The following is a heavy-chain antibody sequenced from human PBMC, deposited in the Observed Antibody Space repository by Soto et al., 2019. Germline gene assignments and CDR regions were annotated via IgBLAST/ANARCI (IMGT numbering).Heavy chain of an antibody. J-gene: IGHJ5*01. CDR3: ARGRYCLTGRCFPNWFDS. CDR2: IYKSATT. D-gene: IGHD2-15*01. V-gene: IGHV4-30-4*01. Sequence: SETLSLTCSVSGDSISSVDYFWAWIRQPPGQALEYIGYIYKSATTYYNPSFESRVAISLDTSKSQFSLNVTSVTAADTAVYFCARGRYCLTGRCFPNWFDSWGQGTLVTVPS. CDR1: GDSISSVDYF.